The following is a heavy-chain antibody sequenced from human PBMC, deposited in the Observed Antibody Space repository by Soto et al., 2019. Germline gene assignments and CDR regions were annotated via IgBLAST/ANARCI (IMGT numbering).Heavy chain of an antibody. J-gene: IGHJ4*02. CDR1: GYTFTSYD. V-gene: IGHV1-8*01. CDR3: ARRTWGRNYYDSSGYYFDY. D-gene: IGHD3-22*01. Sequence: ASVKVSCKASGYTFTSYDINWVRQATGQGLEWMGWMNPNSGNTGYAQKFQGRVTMTRNTSISTAYMELSSLRSEDTAVYYCARRTWGRNYYDSSGYYFDYWGQGTLVTVSS. CDR2: MNPNSGNT.